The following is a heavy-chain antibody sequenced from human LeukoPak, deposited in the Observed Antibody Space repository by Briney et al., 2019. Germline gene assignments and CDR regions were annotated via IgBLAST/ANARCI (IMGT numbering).Heavy chain of an antibody. CDR1: GYSISSGYY. CDR2: IYHSGST. Sequence: SETLSLTCTVSGYSISSGYYWGWIRQPPGKGLEWIGSIYHSGSTYYNPSLKSRVTISVDTSKNQFSLKLSSVTAADTAVYYCARGYDILTGYLGGDYWGQGTLVTVSS. CDR3: ARGYDILTGYLGGDY. J-gene: IGHJ4*02. V-gene: IGHV4-38-2*02. D-gene: IGHD3-9*01.